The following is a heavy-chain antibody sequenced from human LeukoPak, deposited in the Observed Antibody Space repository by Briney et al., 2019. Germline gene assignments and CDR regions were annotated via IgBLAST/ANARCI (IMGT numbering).Heavy chain of an antibody. CDR2: INPSGGST. J-gene: IGHJ3*02. V-gene: IGHV1-46*01. Sequence: GASVRVSCKASGYTFTSYYMHWVRQAPGQGLEWMGIINPSGGSTSYAQKFQGRVTMTRDMSTSTAYMELSSLRSEDTAVYYCARVESWGHSASSQAAFDIWGQGTMVTVSS. D-gene: IGHD1-26*01. CDR1: GYTFTSYY. CDR3: ARVESWGHSASSQAAFDI.